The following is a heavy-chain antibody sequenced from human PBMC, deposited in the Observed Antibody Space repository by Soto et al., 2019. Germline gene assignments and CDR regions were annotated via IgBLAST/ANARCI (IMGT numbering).Heavy chain of an antibody. CDR3: ARHLKNYYDSSGPPRVLDP. D-gene: IGHD3-22*01. CDR1: GGSINSYY. V-gene: IGHV4-59*08. Sequence: SETLSLTCTVSGGSINSYYWTWIRQPPGKGLEWIGYIYYTGSTNYNPSLKSRVTISVDTSKNQFSLKLSSVTAADTAVYYCARHLKNYYDSSGPPRVLDPWGQGTLVTVSS. J-gene: IGHJ5*02. CDR2: IYYTGST.